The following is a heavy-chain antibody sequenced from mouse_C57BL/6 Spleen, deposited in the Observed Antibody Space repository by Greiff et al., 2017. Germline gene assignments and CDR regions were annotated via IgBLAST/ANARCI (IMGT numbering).Heavy chain of an antibody. CDR1: GYAFTNYL. CDR2: INPGSGGT. J-gene: IGHJ1*03. D-gene: IGHD2-4*01. Sequence: QVQLQQSGAELVRPGTSVKVSCKASGYAFTNYLIEWVKQRPGQGLEWIGVINPGSGGTNYNEKFKGKATLTADKSSSTAYMQLSSVTSEDAAVYFCARRGCYDYDGGYFDVWGTGTTVTVSS. V-gene: IGHV1-54*01. CDR3: ARRGCYDYDGGYFDV.